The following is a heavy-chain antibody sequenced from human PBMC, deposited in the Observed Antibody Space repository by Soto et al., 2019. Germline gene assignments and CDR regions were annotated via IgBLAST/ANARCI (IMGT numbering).Heavy chain of an antibody. J-gene: IGHJ4*02. CDR2: IYYSGST. CDR1: GGSISSYY. D-gene: IGHD6-13*01. V-gene: IGHV4-59*08. Sequence: SETLSLTCTVCGGSISSYYWSWIRQPPGKGLEWIGYIYYSGSTNYNPSLKSRVTISVDTSKNQFSLKLSSVTAADTAVYYCAAYSSSWPETFDFWGQGTLLTVSS. CDR3: AAYSSSWPETFDF.